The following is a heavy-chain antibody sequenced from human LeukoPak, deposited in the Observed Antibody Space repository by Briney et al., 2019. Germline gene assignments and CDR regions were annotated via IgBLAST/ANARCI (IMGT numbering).Heavy chain of an antibody. CDR3: ARDIASNWFDP. J-gene: IGHJ5*02. V-gene: IGHV4-59*12. D-gene: IGHD2-21*01. Sequence: SETLSLTCTVSGGSISSYYWSWIRQPPGKGLEWIGYIYYSGSTNYNPSLKRRVTISVDTSKNQFSLKLSSVTAADTAVYYCARDIASNWFDPWGQGTLVTVSS. CDR2: IYYSGST. CDR1: GGSISSYY.